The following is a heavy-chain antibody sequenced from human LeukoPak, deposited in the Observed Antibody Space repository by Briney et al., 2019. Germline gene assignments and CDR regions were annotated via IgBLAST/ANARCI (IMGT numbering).Heavy chain of an antibody. D-gene: IGHD4-17*01. J-gene: IGHJ4*02. CDR2: ISAYNGNT. V-gene: IGHV1-18*01. CDR1: GGTFSSYA. CDR3: ARVTQTDYDFDY. Sequence: VASVKVSCKASGGTFSSYAISWVRQAPGQGLEWMGWISAYNGNTDYAQKLQGRVTMTTDTSTSTAYMELRSLRSDDTAVYYCARVTQTDYDFDYWGQGTLVTVSS.